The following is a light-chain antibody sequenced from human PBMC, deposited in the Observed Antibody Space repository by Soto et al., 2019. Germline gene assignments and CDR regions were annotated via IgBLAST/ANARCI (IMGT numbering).Light chain of an antibody. Sequence: DIQMTQSPSSLSASVGDRVTITCRASQGISNYLAWYQQKPGKVPKLLIYAASTLQSGVPSRFSGSGSGTDVSLTISSLRPEDVATYYCQQYNRAPRTFGQGTKVEIK. V-gene: IGKV1-27*01. J-gene: IGKJ1*01. CDR1: QGISNY. CDR3: QQYNRAPRT. CDR2: AAS.